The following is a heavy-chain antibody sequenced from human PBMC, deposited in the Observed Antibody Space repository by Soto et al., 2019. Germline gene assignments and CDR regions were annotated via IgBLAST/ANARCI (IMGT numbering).Heavy chain of an antibody. D-gene: IGHD4-17*01. Sequence: ASVKVSCKTSGYTFISYGISWVRQAPGQGLEWTGWISGYNGNTNYAQKFQGRITMTTDTSTSTAFMELRSLRSDDTAIYYCARGTTVTGNYFYMEVWGKGTTVTVSS. CDR1: GYTFISYG. V-gene: IGHV1-18*01. CDR3: ARGTTVTGNYFYMEV. CDR2: ISGYNGNT. J-gene: IGHJ6*03.